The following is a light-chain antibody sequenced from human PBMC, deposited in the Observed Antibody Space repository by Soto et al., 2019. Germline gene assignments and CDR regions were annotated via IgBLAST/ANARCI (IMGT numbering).Light chain of an antibody. CDR3: QQRSNWPWIT. CDR2: DAS. CDR1: ESVGTF. Sequence: EIVLTQSPATLSLSPGEGATLSCRASESVGTFLAWYQHRLGQAPRLLIYDASKRAAGIAARFSGSGSGTDFTLTISSLEPEDFAVYYCQQRSNWPWITFGQGTRLEI. V-gene: IGKV3-11*01. J-gene: IGKJ5*01.